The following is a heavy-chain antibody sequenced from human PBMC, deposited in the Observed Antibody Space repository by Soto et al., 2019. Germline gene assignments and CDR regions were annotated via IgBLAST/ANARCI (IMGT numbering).Heavy chain of an antibody. CDR3: TTDVNGSYGGDY. J-gene: IGHJ4*02. Sequence: EVQLAESGGNLVNPGGSLRLSCATSGLTFSTAWMSWVRQAPGKGLEWVGRIKGKGATAYAAPVKGRFAISKDDSTDTIYLQMNSLKTEDTAVYFCTTDVNGSYGGDYWGQGTLVTVSS. D-gene: IGHD3-10*01. CDR2: IKGKGAT. CDR1: GLTFSTAW. V-gene: IGHV3-15*01.